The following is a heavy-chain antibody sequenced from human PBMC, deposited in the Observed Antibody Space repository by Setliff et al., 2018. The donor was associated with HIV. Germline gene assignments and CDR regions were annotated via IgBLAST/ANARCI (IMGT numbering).Heavy chain of an antibody. V-gene: IGHV3-9*01. CDR1: GFLFNDYA. J-gene: IGHJ4*02. Sequence: PGGSLRLSCETSGFLFNDYAMHWVRQAPGKGLEWVSGITWNGGVMCYVDSTRGRFTISRDNVRNSLYLQMDSLTTDDTAVYYCVREDSTTGRYSYSMDVWGQGTLVTVSS. CDR2: ITWNGGVM. CDR3: VREDSTTGRYSYSMDV. D-gene: IGHD3-9*01.